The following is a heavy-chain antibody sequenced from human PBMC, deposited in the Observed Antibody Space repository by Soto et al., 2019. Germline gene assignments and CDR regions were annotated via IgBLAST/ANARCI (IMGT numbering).Heavy chain of an antibody. Sequence: WTWIRQPPGKGLEWIGCLYHSGSTNYNPALKSRATISVDTSKNQFSLGLSSVTAADTAVYYCARDNGYSYGYFDYWGQGTLVTVSS. CDR2: LYHSGST. D-gene: IGHD5-18*01. J-gene: IGHJ4*02. CDR3: ARDNGYSYGYFDY. V-gene: IGHV4-59*01.